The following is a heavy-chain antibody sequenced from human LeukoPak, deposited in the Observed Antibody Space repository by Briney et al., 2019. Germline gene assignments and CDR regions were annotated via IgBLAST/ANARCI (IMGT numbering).Heavy chain of an antibody. CDR2: IYYSGST. V-gene: IGHV4-59*01. CDR3: ARRVMDSYGFDP. Sequence: SETLSLTCTVSGGSISSYYWSWIRQPPGKGLEWIGYIYYSGSTNYNPSLKSRVTISVDTSKNQFSLKLSPVTAADTAVYYCARRVMDSYGFDPWGQGTLVTVSS. D-gene: IGHD5-18*01. J-gene: IGHJ5*02. CDR1: GGSISSYY.